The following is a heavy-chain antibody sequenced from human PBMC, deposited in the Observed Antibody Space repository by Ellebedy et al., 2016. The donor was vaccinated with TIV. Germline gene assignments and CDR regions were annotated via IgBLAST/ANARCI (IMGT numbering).Heavy chain of an antibody. Sequence: GGSLRLSCTDSGFTFSSYWMIWVRQAPGKGLEWVANIKHDGSEKYYVDSVKGRFTISRDNAKNSLYPQMNSLRAEDTAVYYCARDFGHSGYDLLDYWGQGTLVTVSS. V-gene: IGHV3-7*01. D-gene: IGHD5-12*01. CDR1: GFTFSSYW. CDR2: IKHDGSEK. J-gene: IGHJ4*02. CDR3: ARDFGHSGYDLLDY.